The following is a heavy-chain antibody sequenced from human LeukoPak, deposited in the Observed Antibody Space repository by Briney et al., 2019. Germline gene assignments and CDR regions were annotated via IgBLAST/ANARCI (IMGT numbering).Heavy chain of an antibody. CDR1: GGSISSSSYY. J-gene: IGHJ4*02. D-gene: IGHD3-10*01. CDR3: ARQVLLWFGELSGGFDY. V-gene: IGHV4-39*01. Sequence: SETLSLTCTVSGGSISSSSYYWGWIRQPPGKGLEWIGSIYYSGSTYYNPSLKSRVTISVDTSKNQFSLKLSSVTAADTAVYYCARQVLLWFGELSGGFDYWGQGTLVTVSS. CDR2: IYYSGST.